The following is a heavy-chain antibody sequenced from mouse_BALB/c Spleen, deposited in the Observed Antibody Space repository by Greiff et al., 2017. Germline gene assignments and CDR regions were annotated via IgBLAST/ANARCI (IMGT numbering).Heavy chain of an antibody. CDR2: INPSTGYT. V-gene: IGHV1-7*01. CDR3: ARYRTRITTRAFDY. CDR1: GYTFTSYW. J-gene: IGHJ2*01. D-gene: IGHD2-4*01. Sequence: VQLQQSGAELAKPGASVKMSCKASGYTFTSYWMHWVKQRPGQGLEWIGYINPSTGYTEYNQKFKDKATLTADKSSSKAYMQLSSLTSEDSAVYYCARYRTRITTRAFDYWGQGTTLTVSA.